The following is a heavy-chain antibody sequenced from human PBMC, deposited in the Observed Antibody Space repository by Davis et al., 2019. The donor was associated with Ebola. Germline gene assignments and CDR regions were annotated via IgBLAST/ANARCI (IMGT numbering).Heavy chain of an antibody. Sequence: GESLKISCAASGFTFSSYWMHWVRQAPGKGLVWVSRINSDGSSTSYADSVKGRFTISRDNAKNTLYLQMNSLRAEDTAVYYCARSQRGDYNYYYYSMDVWGQGTTVTVSS. V-gene: IGHV3-74*01. D-gene: IGHD5-12*01. CDR3: ARSQRGDYNYYYYSMDV. CDR2: INSDGSST. J-gene: IGHJ6*02. CDR1: GFTFSSYW.